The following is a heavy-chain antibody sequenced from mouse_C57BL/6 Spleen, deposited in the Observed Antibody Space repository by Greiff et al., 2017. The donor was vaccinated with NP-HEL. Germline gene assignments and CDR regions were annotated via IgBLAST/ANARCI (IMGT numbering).Heavy chain of an antibody. CDR3: ARGSYGLWYFDV. CDR1: GYTFTSYW. J-gene: IGHJ1*03. CDR2: IDPSDSET. V-gene: IGHV1-52*01. Sequence: VQLQQPGAELVRPGSSVKLSCKASGYTFTSYWMHWVKQRPIQGLEWIGNIDPSDSETHYNQKFKDKATLTVDKSSSTAYMQLSSLTSEDSAVYYCARGSYGLWYFDVWGTGTTVTVSS. D-gene: IGHD1-2*01.